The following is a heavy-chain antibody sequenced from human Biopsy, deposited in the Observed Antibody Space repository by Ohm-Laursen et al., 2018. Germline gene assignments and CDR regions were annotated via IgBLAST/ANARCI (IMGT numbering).Heavy chain of an antibody. V-gene: IGHV1-18*01. CDR3: ARVREGGLLDY. CDR2: VSTYNGNT. Sequence: ASVKVSCKGSGYIFTSFGVSWVRQAPGHGLEWMGWVSTYNGNTEYEQKFQGRVTMTTDTSANTAYMELRSLRSDGTAVYFCARVREGGLLDYWGQGILVTVSS. J-gene: IGHJ4*02. CDR1: GYIFTSFG. D-gene: IGHD3-16*01.